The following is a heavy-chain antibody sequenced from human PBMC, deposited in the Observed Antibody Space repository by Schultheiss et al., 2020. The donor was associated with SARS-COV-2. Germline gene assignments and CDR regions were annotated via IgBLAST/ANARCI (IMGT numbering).Heavy chain of an antibody. CDR2: INHSGST. CDR3: ARGRVSRAFDP. Sequence: SETLSLTCAVSGGSLSGFYWNWIRQSSGKGLEWIGEINHSGSTNYNPSLKSRITISLDTSNNHFSLKLSSVTAADTAVYYCARGRVSRAFDPWGQGTLVTV. V-gene: IGHV4-34*01. CDR1: GGSLSGFY. J-gene: IGHJ5*02. D-gene: IGHD6-13*01.